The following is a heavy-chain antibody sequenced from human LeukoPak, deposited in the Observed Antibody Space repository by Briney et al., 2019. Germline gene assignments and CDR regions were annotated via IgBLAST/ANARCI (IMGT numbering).Heavy chain of an antibody. J-gene: IGHJ6*02. V-gene: IGHV3-64*01. D-gene: IGHD1-26*01. Sequence: GGSLRLSCAASGFTFSRHAMHWVRRAPGKGLELVSSISRNGDSTGYGNPVRGRFTISRDNSKNTLYLQMGRLRIEDMAIYYCARSSGDFDHYYGMDVWGQGTTVTVSS. CDR1: GFTFSRHA. CDR3: ARSSGDFDHYYGMDV. CDR2: ISRNGDST.